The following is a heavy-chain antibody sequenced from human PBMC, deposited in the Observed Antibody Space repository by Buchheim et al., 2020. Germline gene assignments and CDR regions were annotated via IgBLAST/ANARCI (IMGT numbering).Heavy chain of an antibody. J-gene: IGHJ5*02. Sequence: QVQLVQSGAEVKKPGASVKVSCKASGYTFTSYYMHWVRQAPGQGLEWMGTINPSGGSTSYAQKFQGRVTMTRDTSTSTVYMELSSLRSEDTAVYYCASALCSSTSCYDNWFDPWGQGTL. D-gene: IGHD2-2*01. CDR1: GYTFTSYY. V-gene: IGHV1-46*01. CDR3: ASALCSSTSCYDNWFDP. CDR2: INPSGGST.